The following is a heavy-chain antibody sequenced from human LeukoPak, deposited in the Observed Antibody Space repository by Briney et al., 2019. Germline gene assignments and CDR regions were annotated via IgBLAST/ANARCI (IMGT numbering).Heavy chain of an antibody. V-gene: IGHV3-21*01. CDR3: ARRTFPNDAFDV. J-gene: IGHJ3*01. CDR1: GFTFSTFS. Sequence: GGSLRLSCAASGFTFSTFSMNWVRQTPGKGLEWVSAISGSGSDIYYADSVKGRFTISRGNPKRSLYLQMNSLRAEDTAVYYCARRTFPNDAFDVWGQGTVVTVSS. D-gene: IGHD1-7*01. CDR2: ISGSGSDI.